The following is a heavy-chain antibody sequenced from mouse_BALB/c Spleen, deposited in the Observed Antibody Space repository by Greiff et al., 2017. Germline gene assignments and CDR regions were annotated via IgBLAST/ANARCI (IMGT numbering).Heavy chain of an antibody. CDR3: AREGYDGAWFAY. J-gene: IGHJ3*01. CDR1: GFSLTSYG. Sequence: QVTLKVSGPGLVAPSQSLSITCTVSGFSLTSYGVHWVRQPPGKGLEWLGVIWAGGSTNYNSALMSRLSISKDNSKSQVFLKMNSLQTDDTAMYYCAREGYDGAWFAYWGQGTLVTVSA. D-gene: IGHD2-14*01. V-gene: IGHV2-9*02. CDR2: IWAGGST.